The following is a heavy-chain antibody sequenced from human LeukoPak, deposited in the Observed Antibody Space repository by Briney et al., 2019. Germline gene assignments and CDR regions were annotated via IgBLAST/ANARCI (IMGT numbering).Heavy chain of an antibody. CDR2: ISGSGGST. CDR1: GFTFANYG. Sequence: GGSLILSCAASGFTFANYGMSWVRQAPGKGLEWVSGISGSGGSTYYADSVKGRFTISRDNSENTLYLQMNSLRDEDTAVYYCAKTAVVVTTTPWFDSWGQGTLVTVSS. J-gene: IGHJ5*01. D-gene: IGHD2-15*01. CDR3: AKTAVVVTTTPWFDS. V-gene: IGHV3-23*01.